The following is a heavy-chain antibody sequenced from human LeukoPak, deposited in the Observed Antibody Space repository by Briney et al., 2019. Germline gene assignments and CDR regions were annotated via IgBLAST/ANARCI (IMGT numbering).Heavy chain of an antibody. CDR1: GFTFSSYA. CDR2: ISGTGGGT. D-gene: IGHD1-26*01. CDR3: AKDPAYSALYYFDY. J-gene: IGHJ4*02. Sequence: GGSLRLSCAAFGFTFSSYAMSWVRQAPGKGLEWVSTISGTGGGTYYADSVKGRFTISRDNSKNTLYLQMNSLRAEDTAVYYCAKDPAYSALYYFDYWGQGTLVTVSS. V-gene: IGHV3-23*01.